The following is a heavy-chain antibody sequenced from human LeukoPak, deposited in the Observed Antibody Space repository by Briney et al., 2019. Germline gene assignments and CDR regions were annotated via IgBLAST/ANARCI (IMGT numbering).Heavy chain of an antibody. CDR2: ISGSGGSK. V-gene: IGHV3-23*01. J-gene: IGHJ6*02. D-gene: IGHD3-10*01. CDR3: AKLTSASGAYGVDV. CDR1: GFTFRSYA. Sequence: PGGSLRLSCAASGFTFRSYAMNGVRQAPGKGLEWGSTISGSGGSKHYADSVEGRFTISRDNSKNTVYLQMNSLRAEDTAIYYCAKLTSASGAYGVDVWGQGTTVTVSS.